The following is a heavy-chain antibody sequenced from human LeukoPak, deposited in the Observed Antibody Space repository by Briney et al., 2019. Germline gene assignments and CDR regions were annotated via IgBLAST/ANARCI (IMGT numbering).Heavy chain of an antibody. Sequence: GGSLRLSRLASGFTFSTDWMTWVRQAPGKGLEWAANIKGDGSEEDYVGSVKGRFTISRDNAKNSLYLQMNSLRAEDTAVYYCARGRELLRDAFDIWGQGTMVTVSS. CDR2: IKGDGSEE. CDR1: GFTFSTDW. CDR3: ARGRELLRDAFDI. D-gene: IGHD1-26*01. J-gene: IGHJ3*02. V-gene: IGHV3-7*01.